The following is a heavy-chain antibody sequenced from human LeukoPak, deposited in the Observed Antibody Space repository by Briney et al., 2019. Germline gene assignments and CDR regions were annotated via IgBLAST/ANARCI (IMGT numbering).Heavy chain of an antibody. CDR2: ISSTSSTI. J-gene: IGHJ6*03. CDR3: ARGDYGDYWNYYYMDV. V-gene: IGHV3-48*01. CDR1: GFTFSSYS. Sequence: GGSLRLSCAASGFTFSSYSMNWVCKAPGKGLEWVSYISSTSSTIYYADSVKGRFTISRDTAKNSLYLQMNSLRAEDTAVYSCARGDYGDYWNYYYMDVWGKGTTVTVSS. D-gene: IGHD4-17*01.